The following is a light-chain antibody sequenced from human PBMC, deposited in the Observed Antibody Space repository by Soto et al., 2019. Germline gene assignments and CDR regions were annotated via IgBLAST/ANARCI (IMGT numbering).Light chain of an antibody. CDR1: QSLSASF. V-gene: IGKV3-20*01. J-gene: IGKJ5*01. Sequence: EIVWTQSPGTLSLSPGERATLSCRASQSLSASFLAWYQQKPGQAPRLLLFGASTRATGIPDRFSGSGSGTDFTLTISRLEPEDFAVYYCQRYGSSPLITFGQRTRLEIK. CDR2: GAS. CDR3: QRYGSSPLIT.